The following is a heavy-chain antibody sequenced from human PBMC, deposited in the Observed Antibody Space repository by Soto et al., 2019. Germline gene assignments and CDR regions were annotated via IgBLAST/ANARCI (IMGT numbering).Heavy chain of an antibody. V-gene: IGHV3-23*01. J-gene: IGHJ4*02. CDR2: ISGSGGST. CDR3: AKVDYYDSSGHLDY. Sequence: PGGSLRLSCAASGFTFSSYAMSWVRQAPGKGLEWVSAISGSGGSTYYADSVKGRFTISRDNSKNTLYLQMNSLRAEDTAVYYCAKVDYYDSSGHLDYRGQGTLVTVSS. D-gene: IGHD3-22*01. CDR1: GFTFSSYA.